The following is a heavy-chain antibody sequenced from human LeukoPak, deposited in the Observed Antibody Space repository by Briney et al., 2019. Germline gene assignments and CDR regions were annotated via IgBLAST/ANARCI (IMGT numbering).Heavy chain of an antibody. J-gene: IGHJ5*02. V-gene: IGHV1-46*01. Sequence: ASVKVSCKASGYMFSINDMHWVRQAPGQGLEWMGLINPTGDSTAYAQKFQGRVTMTRDMSTSTDYMELSSLRSEDTAIYYCARDNSVGDNAWWFDPWGQGTLVTVSS. CDR3: ARDNSVGDNAWWFDP. D-gene: IGHD1-26*01. CDR2: INPTGDST. CDR1: GYMFSIND.